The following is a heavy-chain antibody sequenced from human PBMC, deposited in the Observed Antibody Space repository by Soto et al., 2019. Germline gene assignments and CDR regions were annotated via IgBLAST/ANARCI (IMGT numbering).Heavy chain of an antibody. CDR1: GGSISGAAYY. D-gene: IGHD3-16*01. Sequence: QVQLQESGPGLLKPSQTLSLTCTVSGGSISGAAYYWSWIRHLPGKGLEWIGDIYYTGTTYYSPSLERRVTISLDTSKNQFSLKLTSVTAAHTAVYYCASDTGFYGGYNGYGPWGKGTLVTVSS. J-gene: IGHJ5*02. CDR3: ASDTGFYGGYNGYGP. CDR2: IYYTGTT. V-gene: IGHV4-31*03.